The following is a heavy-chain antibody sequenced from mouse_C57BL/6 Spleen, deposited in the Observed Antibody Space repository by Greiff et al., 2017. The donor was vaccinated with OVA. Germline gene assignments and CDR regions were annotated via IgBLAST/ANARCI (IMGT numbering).Heavy chain of an antibody. D-gene: IGHD1-1*01. Sequence: QVQLQQSGAELVKPGASVKISCKASGYAFSSYWMNWVKQRPGKGLEWIGQIYPGDGDTNYNGKFKGKATLTADKSSSTAYMQLSSLTSEDSAVYFGARGEGIVAPHDYFDYWGQGTTLTVSS. CDR1: GYAFSSYW. V-gene: IGHV1-80*01. CDR3: ARGEGIVAPHDYFDY. J-gene: IGHJ2*01. CDR2: IYPGDGDT.